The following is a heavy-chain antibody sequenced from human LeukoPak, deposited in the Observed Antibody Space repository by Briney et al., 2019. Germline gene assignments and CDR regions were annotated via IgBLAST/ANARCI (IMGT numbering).Heavy chain of an antibody. Sequence: ASVKVSCKASGYTFSDNYIHWVRQAPGQGLEWMGWINPHSGGTNYGENFQGRVTLTRDTPISTAYMDLSSLISDDTAVYYCAREFMRVTAFDYWGQGTLVTVS. J-gene: IGHJ4*02. V-gene: IGHV1-2*02. D-gene: IGHD2-21*02. CDR3: AREFMRVTAFDY. CDR2: INPHSGGT. CDR1: GYTFSDNY.